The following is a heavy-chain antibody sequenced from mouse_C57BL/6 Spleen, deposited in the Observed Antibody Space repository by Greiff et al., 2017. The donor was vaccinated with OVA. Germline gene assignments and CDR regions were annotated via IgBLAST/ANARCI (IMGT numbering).Heavy chain of an antibody. CDR3: ARGGFDY. V-gene: IGHV1-76*01. Sequence: QVQLQQSGAELVRPEASVKLSCKASGYTFTDYYINWVKQRPGQGLEWIARIYPGSGNTYYNEKFKGKATLTAEKSSSTAYMQLSSLTSEDSAVYFCARGGFDYWGQGTTLTVSS. J-gene: IGHJ2*01. CDR2: IYPGSGNT. CDR1: GYTFTDYY.